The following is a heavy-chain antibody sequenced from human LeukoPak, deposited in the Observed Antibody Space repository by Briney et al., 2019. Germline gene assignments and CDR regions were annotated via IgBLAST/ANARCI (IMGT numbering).Heavy chain of an antibody. CDR1: GFTFSGFW. V-gene: IGHV3-7*03. Sequence: GGSLRLSCAVSGFTFSGFWMSWSRQAPGKGLEWVASINSDGSEGYYADVVKGRFTISRDNAKNSLYLQINSLRAEDTAVYYCAREVHYYGSGSYYTAFDIWGQGTMVTVSS. J-gene: IGHJ3*02. CDR3: AREVHYYGSGSYYTAFDI. CDR2: INSDGSEG. D-gene: IGHD3-10*01.